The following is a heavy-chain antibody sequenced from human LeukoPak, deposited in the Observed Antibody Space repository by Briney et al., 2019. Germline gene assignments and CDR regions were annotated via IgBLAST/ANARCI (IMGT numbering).Heavy chain of an antibody. CDR3: AKGYYYGTH. CDR1: GGSFSGYY. J-gene: IGHJ4*02. D-gene: IGHD3-10*01. CDR2: INHSGST. V-gene: IGHV4-34*01. Sequence: PSETLSLTCAVYGGSFSGYYWSWIRQPPGKGLEWIGEINHSGSTNYNPSLKSRVTISVDTSKNQFSLRLSSVTAADTAVYYCAKGYYYGTHWGQGTLVTVSS.